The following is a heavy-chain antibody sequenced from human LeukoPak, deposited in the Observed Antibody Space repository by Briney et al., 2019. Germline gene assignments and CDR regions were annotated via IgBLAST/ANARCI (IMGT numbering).Heavy chain of an antibody. V-gene: IGHV1-69*05. D-gene: IGHD2-2*01. CDR2: IIPIFGTA. CDR3: ARVHWRPATHWFDP. CDR1: GGTFSSYA. Sequence: SVKVSCKASGGTFSSYAISWVRQAPGQGLEWMGGIIPIFGTANYAQKFQGRVTITTDESTSTAYMELSSLRSEDTAVYYCARVHWRPATHWFDPWGQGTLVTVSS. J-gene: IGHJ5*02.